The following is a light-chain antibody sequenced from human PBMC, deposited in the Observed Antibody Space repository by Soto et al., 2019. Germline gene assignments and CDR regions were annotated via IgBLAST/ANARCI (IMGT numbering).Light chain of an antibody. V-gene: IGKV3-15*01. CDR2: VAS. Sequence: EIVMTQSPATLSVSPGERATLSCRASQSVSSNLAWYQQKPCQTPKLLIYVASTRATGIPARFSGSGSGPDFTLTSSSRPAEVFAVYYCQQSNVWPLTCGGGTKVEFK. CDR1: QSVSSN. J-gene: IGKJ4*01. CDR3: QQSNVWPLT.